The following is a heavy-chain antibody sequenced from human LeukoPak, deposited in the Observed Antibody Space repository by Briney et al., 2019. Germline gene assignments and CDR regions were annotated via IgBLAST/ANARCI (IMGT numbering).Heavy chain of an antibody. V-gene: IGHV1-18*04. J-gene: IGHJ4*02. Sequence: ASVKVSCKASGYTFTGYYMHWVRQAPGQGLEGMGWISAYNGNTNYAQKLQGRVTMTTDTSTSTAYMELRSLRSDDTAVYYCARDLSAIPDYWGQGTLVTVSS. CDR1: GYTFTGYY. CDR3: ARDLSAIPDY. D-gene: IGHD2-21*02. CDR2: ISAYNGNT.